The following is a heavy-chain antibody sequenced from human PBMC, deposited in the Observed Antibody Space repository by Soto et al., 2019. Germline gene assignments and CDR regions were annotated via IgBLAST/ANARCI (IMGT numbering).Heavy chain of an antibody. CDR1: GFTFSSRA. Sequence: PGGSLRLSCAASGFTFSSRAMTWVRQAPGKGLEWVSVISGGGSTTYYADPVKGRFTTSRDNSKNTLYLQMGSLRAEDTAVYYCAKRAGTSGGYFDLWGHGTLVTVSS. J-gene: IGHJ4*01. CDR3: AKRAGTSGGYFDL. CDR2: ISGGGSTT. D-gene: IGHD6-19*01. V-gene: IGHV3-23*01.